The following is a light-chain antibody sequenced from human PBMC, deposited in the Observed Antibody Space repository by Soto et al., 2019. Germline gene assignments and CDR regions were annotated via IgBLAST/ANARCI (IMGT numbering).Light chain of an antibody. Sequence: EIVLTQSPGTLSLSPGAGATLSCRASQSVGRNYLAWYQQKPGQAPRLLIHGASSRATGIPDRFSGSGSGTDFILTISRLEPEDFAVYYCQQYASSPLTFGGGTKVEIK. J-gene: IGKJ4*01. CDR3: QQYASSPLT. V-gene: IGKV3-20*01. CDR2: GAS. CDR1: QSVGRNY.